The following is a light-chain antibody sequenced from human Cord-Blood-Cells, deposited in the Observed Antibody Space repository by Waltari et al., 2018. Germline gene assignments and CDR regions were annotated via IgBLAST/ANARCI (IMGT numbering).Light chain of an antibody. J-gene: IGKJ2*01. CDR1: QSISSY. V-gene: IGKV1-39*01. CDR2: AAS. CDR3: QQSYSTPPYT. Sequence: DIQMTQYPSSLSASVVDRVTITCRASQSISSYLNLYQQKPGKAPKLLIYAASSLQSGVPSRFSGSGSGTDFTLTISSLQPEDFATYYCQQSYSTPPYTFGQGTKLEIK.